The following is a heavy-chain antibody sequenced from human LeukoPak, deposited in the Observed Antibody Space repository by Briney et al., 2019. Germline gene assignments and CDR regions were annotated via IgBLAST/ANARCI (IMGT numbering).Heavy chain of an antibody. CDR1: GFTVSSNY. D-gene: IGHD3-3*01. CDR2: ISSSSTI. Sequence: NSGGSLRLSCAASGFTVSSNYMSWVRQAPGKGLEWVSHISSSSTIYYADSVKGRFTISRDNAKNSLYLQMNSLRAEDTAVYYCARLREIPVFGVVTKSTSYFDYWGQGTLVTVSS. V-gene: IGHV3-69-1*01. J-gene: IGHJ4*02. CDR3: ARLREIPVFGVVTKSTSYFDY.